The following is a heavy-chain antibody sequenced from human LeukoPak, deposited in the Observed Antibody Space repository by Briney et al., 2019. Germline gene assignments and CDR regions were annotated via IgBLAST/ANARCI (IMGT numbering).Heavy chain of an antibody. CDR1: GFTFSSYA. D-gene: IGHD3-9*01. V-gene: IGHV3-23*01. Sequence: GGSLRLSCAASGFTFSSYAMSWVRQAPGKGLEWVSAISGSGGSTYYADSVKGRFTISRDNSKNTLYLQMNSLRAEDTAVYYCAKDFGPSYYDILTGYYDLLYYFDYWGQGTLVTVSS. CDR3: AKDFGPSYYDILTGYYDLLYYFDY. CDR2: ISGSGGST. J-gene: IGHJ4*02.